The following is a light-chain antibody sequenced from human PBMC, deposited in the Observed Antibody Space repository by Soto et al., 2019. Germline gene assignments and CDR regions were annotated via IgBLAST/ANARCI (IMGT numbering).Light chain of an antibody. CDR1: QSFLYSSNNKNY. V-gene: IGKV4-1*01. Sequence: DIVMTQSPDSLAVSLGERATINCKSSQSFLYSSNNKNYLAWYQQKPGQPPKLLIYWASTRESGVPDRFSGSGSGTDFTLTISSLQAEDVAVYYCQQYYRTPLTFGGGTKVDIK. CDR3: QQYYRTPLT. CDR2: WAS. J-gene: IGKJ4*01.